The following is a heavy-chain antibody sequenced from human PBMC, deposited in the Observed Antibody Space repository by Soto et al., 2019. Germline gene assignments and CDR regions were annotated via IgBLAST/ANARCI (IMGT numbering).Heavy chain of an antibody. CDR3: ARDESVEADGYYYYGMDV. CDR1: GFTFSSYS. Sequence: GGSLRLSCAASGFTFSSYSMNWVRQAPGKGLEWVSYISSSRSTKYYADSVKGRFIISRDNAKNSLYLQMNSLRDEDTAVYYCARDESVEADGYYYYGMDVWGQGTTVTVSS. J-gene: IGHJ6*02. V-gene: IGHV3-48*02. CDR2: ISSSRSTK. D-gene: IGHD6-13*01.